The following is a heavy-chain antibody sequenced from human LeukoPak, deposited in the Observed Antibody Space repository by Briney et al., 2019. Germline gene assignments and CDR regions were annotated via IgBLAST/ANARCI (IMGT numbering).Heavy chain of an antibody. V-gene: IGHV4-59*01. J-gene: IGHJ6*02. CDR3: ATSYSGSWGPLDV. CDR2: IYYSGST. D-gene: IGHD6-13*01. Sequence: SETLSLTCTVSGGSISSYYWSWIRQPPGKGLEWIGYIYYSGSTNYNPSLKSRVTISVDTSKNQFSLKLSSVTAADTAVYYCATSYSGSWGPLDVWGQGTTVTVSS. CDR1: GGSISSYY.